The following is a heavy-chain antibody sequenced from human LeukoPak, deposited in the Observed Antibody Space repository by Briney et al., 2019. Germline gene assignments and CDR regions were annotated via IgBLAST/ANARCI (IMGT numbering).Heavy chain of an antibody. CDR2: IYSGGST. V-gene: IGHV3-53*01. CDR3: ARESYRSFDY. Sequence: GGSLRLSCAASGFTVSSNYMSWVRQAPGKGLEWASVIYSGGSTYYADSVKGRFTISRDNSKNTLYLQMNSLRAEDTAVYYCARESYRSFDYWGQGTLVTVSS. CDR1: GFTVSSNY. J-gene: IGHJ4*02.